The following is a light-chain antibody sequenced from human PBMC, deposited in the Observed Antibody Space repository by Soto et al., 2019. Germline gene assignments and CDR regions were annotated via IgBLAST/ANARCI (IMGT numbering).Light chain of an antibody. CDR1: SNDVGGYNY. J-gene: IGLJ1*01. CDR2: DVS. V-gene: IGLV2-14*01. Sequence: QFDLTQPASVSGSPGQSITISCTGTSNDVGGYNYVSWYQQHPGKAPKLMIYDVSNRPSGVSNRFSGSKSGNTASLTISGLQAEDEADYYCSSYTSSSTSYVFGTGTKVTV. CDR3: SSYTSSSTSYV.